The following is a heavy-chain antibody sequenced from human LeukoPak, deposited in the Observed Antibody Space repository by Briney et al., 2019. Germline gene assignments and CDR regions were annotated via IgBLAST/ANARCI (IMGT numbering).Heavy chain of an antibody. CDR3: AKGFYGVTMVPEKYYYGMDV. J-gene: IGHJ6*02. V-gene: IGHV3-30*02. D-gene: IGHD3-10*01. CDR2: LWYDGSNK. CDR1: GFTFSNYA. Sequence: PGGSLRLSCAASGFTFSNYAMHWVRQAPGKGLEWVAVLWYDGSNKYYADSVKGRFTISRDNSKNTLYLQMNSLRAEDTAVYYCAKGFYGVTMVPEKYYYGMDVWGQGTTVTVS.